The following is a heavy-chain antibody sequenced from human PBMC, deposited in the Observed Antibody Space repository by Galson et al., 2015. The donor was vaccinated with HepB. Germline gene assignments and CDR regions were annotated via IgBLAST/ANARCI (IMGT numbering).Heavy chain of an antibody. J-gene: IGHJ6*02. CDR1: GFTFSNAW. CDR3: TSSYSSSWYDYYYYGMDV. D-gene: IGHD6-13*01. CDR2: IKSKTDGGTT. V-gene: IGHV3-15*01. Sequence: SLRLSCAASGFTFSNAWMSWVRQAPGKGLEWVGRIKSKTDGGTTDYAAPVKGRFTISRDDSKNTLYLQMNSLKTEDTAVYYCTSSYSSSWYDYYYYGMDVWGQGTTVTVSS.